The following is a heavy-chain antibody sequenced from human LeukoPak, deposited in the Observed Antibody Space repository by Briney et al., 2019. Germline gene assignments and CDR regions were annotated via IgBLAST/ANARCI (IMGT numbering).Heavy chain of an antibody. J-gene: IGHJ4*02. CDR3: VRVDWSSCYFDY. CDR1: GGSFSGYY. D-gene: IGHD2-2*01. Sequence: MPSETLSLTCAVYGGSFSGYYWSWIRQPPGKGLEWIGEINHSGSTNYNPSLKSRVTISVDTSKNQFSLKLSSVTAADTAVYHCVRVDWSSCYFDYWGQGTLVTVSS. CDR2: INHSGST. V-gene: IGHV4-34*01.